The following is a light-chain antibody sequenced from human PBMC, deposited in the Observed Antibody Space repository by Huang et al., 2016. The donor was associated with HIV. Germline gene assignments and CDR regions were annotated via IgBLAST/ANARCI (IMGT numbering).Light chain of an antibody. CDR2: STS. Sequence: DIQMTQSPSPLSAFVGDTVTITCRASQGISNSVAWYQQKPGKAPKLLLYSTSRLESGVPSRFRGGGSGTEYTLTINRLQPDDFATYYCQQYYTSPTFGQGSKVEIK. V-gene: IGKV1-NL1*01. J-gene: IGKJ1*01. CDR1: QGISNS. CDR3: QQYYTSPT.